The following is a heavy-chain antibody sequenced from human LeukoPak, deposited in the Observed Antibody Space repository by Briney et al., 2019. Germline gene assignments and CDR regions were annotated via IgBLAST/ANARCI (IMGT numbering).Heavy chain of an antibody. V-gene: IGHV4-4*07. CDR3: AKGQRVRGVISELYYFDY. D-gene: IGHD3-10*01. CDR1: GGSINTYY. Sequence: PETLSLTCTVSGGSINTYYWSWIRQPAGKGLEWIGRIYTSGSPNYNPSLKSRVTMSVDTSKNQFSLKLSSVTAADTAVYYCAKGQRVRGVISELYYFDYWGQGTLVTVSS. J-gene: IGHJ4*02. CDR2: IYTSGSP.